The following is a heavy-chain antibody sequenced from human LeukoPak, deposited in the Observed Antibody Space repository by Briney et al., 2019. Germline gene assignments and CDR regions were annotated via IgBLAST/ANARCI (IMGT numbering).Heavy chain of an antibody. CDR3: ARDDRAVTTPFDY. V-gene: IGHV3-21*06. J-gene: IGHJ4*02. D-gene: IGHD4-17*01. CDR1: GFTFSTYS. Sequence: GGSLRLSCAASGFTFSTYSMNWVRQAPGKGLEWVSSISSNSRYIYYADSMRGRFTISRDNAKNSLYLQMNSLRAEDTAVYYCARDDRAVTTPFDYWGQGTLVTVSS. CDR2: ISSNSRYI.